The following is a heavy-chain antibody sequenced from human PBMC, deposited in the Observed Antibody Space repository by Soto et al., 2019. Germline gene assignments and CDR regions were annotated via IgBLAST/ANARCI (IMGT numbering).Heavy chain of an antibody. Sequence: PGGSLRLSCAASGFTFSTYAMAWVRQAPGKGLEWVSGISGSAVSTNHADSVKGRFIISRDNSKNMVYLQMNSLRAEDTAVYYCACLAWFGDPVPPFDCWGQGTVVTV. D-gene: IGHD3-10*01. V-gene: IGHV3-23*01. CDR2: ISGSAVST. CDR3: ACLAWFGDPVPPFDC. CDR1: GFTFSTYA. J-gene: IGHJ4*02.